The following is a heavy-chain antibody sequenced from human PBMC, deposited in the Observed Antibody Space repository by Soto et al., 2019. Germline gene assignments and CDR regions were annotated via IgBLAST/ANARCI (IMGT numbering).Heavy chain of an antibody. J-gene: IGHJ3*02. V-gene: IGHV1-18*01. CDR2: ISAYNGNT. CDR3: ARDRGSSWSDDAFDI. CDR1: GYTFTSYG. Sequence: QVQLVQSGAEVKKPGASVKVSCKASGYTFTSYGISWVRQAPGQGLEWMGWISAYNGNTNYAQKLQGRVTMTTDTSKXTADMELRSLRSDDTAVYYCARDRGSSWSDDAFDIWGQGTMVTVSS. D-gene: IGHD6-13*01.